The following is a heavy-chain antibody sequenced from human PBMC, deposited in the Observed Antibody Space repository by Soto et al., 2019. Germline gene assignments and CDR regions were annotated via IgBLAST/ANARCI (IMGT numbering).Heavy chain of an antibody. Sequence: QVRLEESGPGLVKPSETLSLICSVSGGSVNNANYFWNWIRHHPENGLEWIGYIYYSGSTRYNPSFKPRATLSIDTSKIQSSLRLNSVTVADTAVYFCARDADYGGSRGGMDVWGRGTKVTVSS. J-gene: IGHJ6*02. CDR3: ARDADYGGSRGGMDV. D-gene: IGHD4-17*01. V-gene: IGHV4-31*03. CDR2: IYYSGST. CDR1: GGSVNNANYF.